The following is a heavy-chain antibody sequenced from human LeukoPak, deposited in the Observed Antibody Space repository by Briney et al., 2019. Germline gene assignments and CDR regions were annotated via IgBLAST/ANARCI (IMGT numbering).Heavy chain of an antibody. D-gene: IGHD3-10*01. CDR1: GFTFSRFG. V-gene: IGHV3-30*02. CDR2: IHNDETFG. J-gene: IGHJ6*03. Sequence: PGXSXXLSCAXXGFTFSRFGXQWVRQAPGKGVXWVAVIHNDETFGQYADSVKGRFTISKDNSQNTMYLEMNRLRDDDTAVYYCAKEGESFRGYLDVWGKGTPVTVSS. CDR3: AKEGESFRGYLDV.